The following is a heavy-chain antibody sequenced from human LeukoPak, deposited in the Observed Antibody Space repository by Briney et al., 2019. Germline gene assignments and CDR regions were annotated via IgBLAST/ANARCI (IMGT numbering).Heavy chain of an antibody. CDR2: INTNTGNP. CDR1: GYTFTSYA. CDR3: AIYCSSTSCPFNWFDP. J-gene: IGHJ5*02. D-gene: IGHD2-2*01. Sequence: ASVKVSCKASGYTFTSYAMNWVRQAPGQGLEWMGWINTNTGNPTYAQGFTGRFVFSLDTSVSTAYLQISSLKAEDTAVYYCAIYCSSTSCPFNWFDPWGQGTLVTVSS. V-gene: IGHV7-4-1*02.